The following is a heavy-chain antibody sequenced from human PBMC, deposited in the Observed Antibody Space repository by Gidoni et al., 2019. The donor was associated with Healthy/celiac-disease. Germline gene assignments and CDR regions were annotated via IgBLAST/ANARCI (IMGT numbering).Heavy chain of an antibody. V-gene: IGHV1-3*01. Sequence: QVQLVQSGAEVKKPGASVKVSCKASGYTFTSYAMHWVRQAHGQRIEWMGWINAGNGNTKDSQKFQGRVTITRDTSASTAYMELSSLRSEDTAVYYCARDSHYDFWSGHDYWGQGTLVTVSS. J-gene: IGHJ4*02. D-gene: IGHD3-3*01. CDR2: INAGNGNT. CDR3: ARDSHYDFWSGHDY. CDR1: GYTFTSYA.